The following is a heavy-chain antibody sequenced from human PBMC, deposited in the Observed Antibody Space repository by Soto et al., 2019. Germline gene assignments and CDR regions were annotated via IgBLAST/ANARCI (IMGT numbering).Heavy chain of an antibody. D-gene: IGHD6-19*01. CDR2: ISGSGGST. J-gene: IGHJ4*02. CDR3: ARDSIAVAGTDSLPLDFDY. Sequence: HPGGSLRLSCAASGFTFSSYAMSWVRQAPGKGLEWVSAISGSGGSTYYADSVKGRFTISRDNSKNTLYLQMNSLRAEDTAVYYCARDSIAVAGTDSLPLDFDYWGQGTLVTVSS. CDR1: GFTFSSYA. V-gene: IGHV3-23*01.